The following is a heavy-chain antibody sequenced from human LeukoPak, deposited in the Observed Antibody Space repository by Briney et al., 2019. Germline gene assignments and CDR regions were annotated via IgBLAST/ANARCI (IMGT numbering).Heavy chain of an antibody. J-gene: IGHJ3*02. V-gene: IGHV3-30*18. CDR3: AKVGGSPTPGAFDI. CDR1: GFTFSSYG. D-gene: IGHD2-15*01. CDR2: ISYDGSNK. Sequence: HPGRSLRLSCAASGFTFSSYGMHWVRQAPGKGLEWVAFISYDGSNKYYADSVKGRFTISRDNSKNTLYLQMNSLRAEDTAVYYCAKVGGSPTPGAFDIWGQGTMVTVSS.